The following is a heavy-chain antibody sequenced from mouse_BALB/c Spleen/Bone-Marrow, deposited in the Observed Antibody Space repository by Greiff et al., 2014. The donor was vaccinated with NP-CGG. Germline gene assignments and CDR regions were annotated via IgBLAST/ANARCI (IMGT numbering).Heavy chain of an antibody. CDR1: DYSFTGYY. CDR3: ARSSYYAMDY. Sequence: EVKLVESGPELVKPGASVKISCKASDYSFTGYYMHWVKQSHVKSLEWIGRINPYNGATSYNQNFKDKASLTVDKSSSTAYMELHSLTSEDSAVYYCARSSYYAMDYWGQGTSVTVSS. V-gene: IGHV1-31*01. J-gene: IGHJ4*01. CDR2: INPYNGAT.